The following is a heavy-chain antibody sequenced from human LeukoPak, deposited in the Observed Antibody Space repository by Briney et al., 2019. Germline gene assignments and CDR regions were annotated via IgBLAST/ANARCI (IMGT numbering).Heavy chain of an antibody. CDR3: ARERVGSDYNWFDP. CDR2: VNRVGYT. D-gene: IGHD6-25*01. Sequence: SETLSLTCAVHGASFAGYSWSWIRQSPGKGLEWIGEVNRVGYTIYNPSLKSRVNISIDTSTTQFSLRLSSVTVADTAAYFCARERVGSDYNWFDPWGQGTLVTVSS. J-gene: IGHJ5*02. CDR1: GASFAGYS. V-gene: IGHV4-34*01.